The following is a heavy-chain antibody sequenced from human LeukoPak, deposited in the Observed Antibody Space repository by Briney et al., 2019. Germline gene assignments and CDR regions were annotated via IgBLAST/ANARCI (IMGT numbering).Heavy chain of an antibody. J-gene: IGHJ4*02. V-gene: IGHV1-18*01. Sequence: ASVKVSCTASGYTFTSYGMGWVQQAPGQGLEWMGWISGYNGNTNYAQKLQDRVTMTTDTSTSTAYMELRSLRSDDTAVYYCARAWNGCSDYWGQGTLVTVSS. D-gene: IGHD4/OR15-4a*01. CDR3: ARAWNGCSDY. CDR1: GYTFTSYG. CDR2: ISGYNGNT.